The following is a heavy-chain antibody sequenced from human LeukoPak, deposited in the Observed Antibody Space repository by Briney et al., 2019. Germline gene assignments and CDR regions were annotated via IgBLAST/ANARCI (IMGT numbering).Heavy chain of an antibody. V-gene: IGHV4-4*07. Sequence: PSETLSLTCTVSGGSISSYYWSWIRQPAGKRLEWIGHISPSGNTNYNPSLKSRVTMSVDTSKNHFSLKLSSVTAADTAVYYCARRPYWYFDLWGRGTLVTVSS. CDR3: ARRPYWYFDL. D-gene: IGHD6-6*01. CDR1: GGSISSYY. CDR2: ISPSGNT. J-gene: IGHJ2*01.